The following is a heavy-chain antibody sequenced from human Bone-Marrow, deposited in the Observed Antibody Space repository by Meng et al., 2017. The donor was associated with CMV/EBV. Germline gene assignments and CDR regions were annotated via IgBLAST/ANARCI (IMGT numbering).Heavy chain of an antibody. D-gene: IGHD3-10*01. CDR1: GGTFSSYA. Sequence: QVQLVQSGAEVKKPGSAVKVSCKASGGTFSSYAISWVRQAPGQGLEWMGGIIPIFGTANYAQKFQGRVTITADESTSTAYMELSSLRSEDTAVYYCVWITMVRGVTGGVGFDPWGQGTLVTVSS. CDR3: VWITMVRGVTGGVGFDP. CDR2: IIPIFGTA. J-gene: IGHJ5*02. V-gene: IGHV1-69*12.